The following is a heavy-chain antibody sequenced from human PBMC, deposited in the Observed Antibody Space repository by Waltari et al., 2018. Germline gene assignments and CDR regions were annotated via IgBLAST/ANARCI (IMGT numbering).Heavy chain of an antibody. J-gene: IGHJ4*02. V-gene: IGHV4-4*02. CDR1: GGSISSSNW. D-gene: IGHD6-13*01. CDR2: IYHGGGT. Sequence: QVQLQESGPGLVKPSGTLSLTCAVSGGSISSSNWWSWVRQPPGKGLEWIGEIYHGGGTNYNPSLKSRVTISVDKSKNQFSLKLSSVTAADTAVYHCASRYSSSWPYSFDYWGQGTLVTVSS. CDR3: ASRYSSSWPYSFDY.